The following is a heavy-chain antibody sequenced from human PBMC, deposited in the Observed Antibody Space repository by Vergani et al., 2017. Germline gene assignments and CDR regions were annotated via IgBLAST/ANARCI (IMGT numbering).Heavy chain of an antibody. V-gene: IGHV3-30*02. CDR2: MGKDGINT. Sequence: QVQSVESGGGVVQPGGSLRLPCAALGCTFSNFGMHWIRQAPGKGLEWLAYMGKDGINTRYRDAVKGRFTVSRDNSKNILYLQMDSLRSEDTALYYCAKYLRDSADGLPDSWGTGTLVIVSS. CDR1: GCTFSNFG. D-gene: IGHD2-21*02. CDR3: AKYLRDSADGLPDS. J-gene: IGHJ4*02.